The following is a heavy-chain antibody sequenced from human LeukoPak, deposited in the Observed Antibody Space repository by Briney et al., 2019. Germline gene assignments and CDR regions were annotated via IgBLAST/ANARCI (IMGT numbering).Heavy chain of an antibody. V-gene: IGHV3-30*02. J-gene: IGHJ4*02. CDR2: IRYDGSNK. Sequence: GGSLRLSCAASGFTFSSYGMHWVRQAPGKGLEWVAFIRYDGSNKYYADSVKGRFTISRDNSKNTLYLQMNSLRAEDTAVYYCAKAYTSSLSRGYFDYWGQGTPVTVSS. CDR1: GFTFSSYG. CDR3: AKAYTSSLSRGYFDY. D-gene: IGHD6-13*01.